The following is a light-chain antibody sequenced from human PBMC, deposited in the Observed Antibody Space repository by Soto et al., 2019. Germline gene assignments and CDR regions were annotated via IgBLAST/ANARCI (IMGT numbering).Light chain of an antibody. CDR1: QSVSRW. CDR2: DAS. V-gene: IGKV1-5*01. Sequence: DIQMTQSPSTLSASVGDSVIITCRASQSVSRWLAWYQQKPGKAPKLLIYDASSLNIGVPSRFSGSRSGTEFTLTITSLIPDDFEADDCQQYSSYSLPTFGGGTKVDI. CDR3: QQYSSYSLPT. J-gene: IGKJ4*01.